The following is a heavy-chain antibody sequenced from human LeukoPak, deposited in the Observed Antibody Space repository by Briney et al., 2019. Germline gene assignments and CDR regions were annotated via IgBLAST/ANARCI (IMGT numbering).Heavy chain of an antibody. Sequence: SETLSLTCTVSGDSISNYYWTWIRQPPGKGLEWIGYIHHSGYTNYNPSLKSRVTISVDTSKNQFSLSLISVTAADTAVYYCARVGDCSGGTCYYHYSMDVWGKGTTVTVSS. J-gene: IGHJ6*03. CDR3: ARVGDCSGGTCYYHYSMDV. V-gene: IGHV4-59*01. D-gene: IGHD2-15*01. CDR2: IHHSGYT. CDR1: GDSISNYY.